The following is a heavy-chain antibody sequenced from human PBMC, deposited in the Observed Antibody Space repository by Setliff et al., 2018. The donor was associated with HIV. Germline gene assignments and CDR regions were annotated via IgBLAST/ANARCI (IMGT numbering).Heavy chain of an antibody. D-gene: IGHD3-10*01. CDR2: IGGSTGST. CDR3: AREKAWWFGELLSDDAFDI. CDR1: GFAFDNYC. J-gene: IGHJ3*02. V-gene: IGHV3-23*01. Sequence: PGGSLRLSCAASGFAFDNYCMTWVRQAPGKGLEWVSAIGGSTGSTYYADSVKGRFTISTDNSKNTLYLQLSSLRSEDTAVYYCAREKAWWFGELLSDDAFDIWGQGTMVTVSS.